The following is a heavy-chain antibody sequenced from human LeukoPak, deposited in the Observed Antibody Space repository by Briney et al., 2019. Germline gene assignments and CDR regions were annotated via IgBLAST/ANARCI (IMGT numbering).Heavy chain of an antibody. J-gene: IGHJ4*02. D-gene: IGHD5-12*01. CDR3: AREGVDSGYAKTPFDY. CDR2: IYYSGST. V-gene: IGHV4-39*07. CDR1: GVSISSSSYY. Sequence: PSETLSLTCTVSGVSISSSSYYWGWIRQPPGKGLEWIGSIYYSGSTYYNPSLKSRVTISVDTSKNQFSLKLSSVTAADTAVYYCAREGVDSGYAKTPFDYWGQGTLVTVSS.